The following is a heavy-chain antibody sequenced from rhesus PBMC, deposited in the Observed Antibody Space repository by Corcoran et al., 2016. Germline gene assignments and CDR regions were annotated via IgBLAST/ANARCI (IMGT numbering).Heavy chain of an antibody. CDR2: IYGSSGST. Sequence: QVQLQESGPGLVKPSETLSLTCAVSGGSISSNYWSWIRQPPGKGLGWIGYIYGSSGSTYYNPSLKSRVTIYTGTSKNQFSLKLSSVTAADTAVYYCARNYEDDYGYFPFDYWGRGVLVTVSS. CDR3: ARNYEDDYGYFPFDY. CDR1: GGSISSNY. D-gene: IGHD3-9*01. V-gene: IGHV4-160*01. J-gene: IGHJ4*01.